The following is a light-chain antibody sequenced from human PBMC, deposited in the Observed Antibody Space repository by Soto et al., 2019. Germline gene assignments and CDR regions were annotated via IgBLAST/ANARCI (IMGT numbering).Light chain of an antibody. J-gene: IGKJ4*01. CDR1: QSVSSN. V-gene: IGKV3-15*01. CDR2: SAS. CDR3: QQHSNWPPLT. Sequence: EIVLTQSPDTLSVSPGERVTLSCRASQSVSSNLAWYQQKPGQPPRLLIYSASTRATGIPARFSGSGSGTEFTLIISSLQSEDFAVYYCQQHSNWPPLTFVGGTKVEIK.